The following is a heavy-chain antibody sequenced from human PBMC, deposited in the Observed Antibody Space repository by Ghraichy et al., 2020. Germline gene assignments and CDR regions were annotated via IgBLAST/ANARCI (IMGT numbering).Heavy chain of an antibody. Sequence: SETLYLTCAVYGGSFSGYYWSWIRQPPGKGLEWIGEINHSGSTNYNPSLKSRVTISVDTSKNQFSLKLSSVTAADTAVYYCARAGVGGPPSITIFGLRYYYYYYMDVWGKGTTVTVSS. CDR3: ARAGVGGPPSITIFGLRYYYYYYMDV. J-gene: IGHJ6*03. D-gene: IGHD3-3*01. CDR2: INHSGST. V-gene: IGHV4-34*01. CDR1: GGSFSGYY.